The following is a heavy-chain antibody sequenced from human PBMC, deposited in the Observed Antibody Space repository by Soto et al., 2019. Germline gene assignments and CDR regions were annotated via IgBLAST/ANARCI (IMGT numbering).Heavy chain of an antibody. D-gene: IGHD6-13*01. Sequence: WGSLRLSCSASGFTVSSNYMSWCRQAPGKGLEWVSVIYSGGSTYYADSVKGRFTISRDNSKNTLYLQMNSLRAEDTAVYYCARSSRPEPDFDYWGQGTLVTVSS. CDR1: GFTVSSNY. CDR3: ARSSRPEPDFDY. J-gene: IGHJ4*02. V-gene: IGHV3-53*01. CDR2: IYSGGST.